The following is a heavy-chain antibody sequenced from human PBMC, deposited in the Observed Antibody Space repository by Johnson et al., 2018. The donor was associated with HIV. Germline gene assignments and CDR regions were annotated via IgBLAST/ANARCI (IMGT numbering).Heavy chain of an antibody. J-gene: IGHJ3*02. V-gene: IGHV3-30*02. CDR2: IRYDGSNK. D-gene: IGHD3-22*01. Sequence: QVQLVESGGGVVQPGGSLRLSCAASGFTFSSYGMHWVRQAPGKGLEWVAFIRYDGSNKYYADSVKGRFTIPRDNSKNPLYLQMNSLSAEDTAVYYCARSTGPYSTYYYDSPDPDAFDIWGQGTMVTVSS. CDR1: GFTFSSYG. CDR3: ARSTGPYSTYYYDSPDPDAFDI.